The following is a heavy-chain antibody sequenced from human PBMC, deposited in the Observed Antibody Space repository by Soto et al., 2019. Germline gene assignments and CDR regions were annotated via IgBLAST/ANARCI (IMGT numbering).Heavy chain of an antibody. CDR2: ISGSDDST. CDR3: AKRSSWLTIDY. V-gene: IGHV3-23*01. CDR1: GFTFSSYA. Sequence: EVQLLESGGGLVQPGESLRLSCAASGFTFSSYAMSWVRQAPGKGLEWVSVISGSDDSTYYADSVKGRFTISRDNSKNTLYLQMNSLRAADTAVYYCAKRSSWLTIDYWGQGSMGTVSS. J-gene: IGHJ4*02. D-gene: IGHD6-13*01.